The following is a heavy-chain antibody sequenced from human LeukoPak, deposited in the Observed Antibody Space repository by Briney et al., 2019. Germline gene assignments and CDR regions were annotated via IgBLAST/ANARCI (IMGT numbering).Heavy chain of an antibody. J-gene: IGHJ3*02. CDR2: INYSGKT. Sequence: PSETLSLNCTVSGGSISSSDSYWGWIRQPPGKGLEWIGSINYSGKTYYNPSLKSRVTIGVDPSNNQFSLKLSSVTAADTAVYYCARGQSAFDIWGQGTMVTVSS. CDR3: ARGQSAFDI. V-gene: IGHV4-39*07. CDR1: GGSISSSDSY.